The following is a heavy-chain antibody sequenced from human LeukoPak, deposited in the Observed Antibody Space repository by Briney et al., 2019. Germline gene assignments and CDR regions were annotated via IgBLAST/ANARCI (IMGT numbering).Heavy chain of an antibody. CDR2: ISYDGSNK. J-gene: IGHJ4*02. V-gene: IGHV3-30*04. CDR1: GFTFSSYA. D-gene: IGHD4-17*01. Sequence: PGGSLRLSCAASGFTFSSYAMHWVRQAPGKGLEWVAVISYDGSNKYYADSVKGRFTISRDNSKNTLYLQMNSLRAEDAAVYYCARETTVTTAFDYWGQGTLVTVSS. CDR3: ARETTVTTAFDY.